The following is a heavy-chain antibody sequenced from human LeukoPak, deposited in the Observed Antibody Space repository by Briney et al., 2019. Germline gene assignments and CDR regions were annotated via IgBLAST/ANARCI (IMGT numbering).Heavy chain of an antibody. CDR2: ISGGSGYI. CDR3: VGGPISAAGEDY. J-gene: IGHJ4*02. V-gene: IGHV3-21*01. CDR1: GFTFSSYS. Sequence: GGSLRLPCAASGFTFSSYSMNWVRQAPGKGLEWVSSISGGSGYIYYADSVKGRFTISRDNAKNSLYLQMNSLRAEDTAVYYCVGGPISAAGEDYWGRGILVTVSS. D-gene: IGHD6-13*01.